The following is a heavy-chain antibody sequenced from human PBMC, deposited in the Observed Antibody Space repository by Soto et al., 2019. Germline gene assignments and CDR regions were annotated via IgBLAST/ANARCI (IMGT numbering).Heavy chain of an antibody. CDR3: ARGRVRGALRNYYYYGMDV. CDR1: GGSFSGYY. D-gene: IGHD3-10*01. Sequence: PSETLSLTCAVYGGSFSGYYWSWIRQPPGKGLEWIGEINHSGSTNYNPSLKSRVTISADTSKNQFSLKLSSVTAADTAVYYCARGRVRGALRNYYYYGMDVWGQGTTVTAP. V-gene: IGHV4-34*01. CDR2: INHSGST. J-gene: IGHJ6*02.